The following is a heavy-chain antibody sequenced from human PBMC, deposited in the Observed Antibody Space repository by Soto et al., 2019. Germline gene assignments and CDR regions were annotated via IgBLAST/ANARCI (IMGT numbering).Heavy chain of an antibody. Sequence: PGGSLRLSCAASGFTFSSYAMGWVRQGPGKGLEWVAVVSIGGSTHYADSVRGRFTISRDNSKNTLSLQMNSLTAEDTAVYFCAKRRGAGGHFGYWGQGALVT. CDR1: GFTFSSYA. CDR2: VSIGGST. D-gene: IGHD2-15*01. CDR3: AKRRGAGGHFGY. J-gene: IGHJ4*02. V-gene: IGHV3-23*01.